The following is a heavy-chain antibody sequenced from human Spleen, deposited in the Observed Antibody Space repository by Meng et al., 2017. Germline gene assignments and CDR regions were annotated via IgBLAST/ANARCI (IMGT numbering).Heavy chain of an antibody. Sequence: QITLKESGPTLVKPTQTLTLTCTFSGFSLSTRRVGVGWIRQPPGKALEWLALIYWDDDKRYSPSLKSRLTITKDTSKNQVVLTMTNVDPVDTATYYCAHSSRVNIFGVIIKTMAPENWGQGTLVTVSS. J-gene: IGHJ4*02. CDR3: AHSSRVNIFGVIIKTMAPEN. CDR1: GFSLSTRRVG. V-gene: IGHV2-5*02. CDR2: IYWDDDK. D-gene: IGHD3-3*02.